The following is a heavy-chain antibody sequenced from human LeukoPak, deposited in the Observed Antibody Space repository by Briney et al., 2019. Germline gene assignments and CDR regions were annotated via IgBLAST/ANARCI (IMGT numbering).Heavy chain of an antibody. Sequence: GGSLRLSCAASGFTFSSYSMNWVRQAPGKGLEWVAFIRYDGSNKYYADSVKGRFTISRDNSKNTLYLQMNSLRAEDTAVYYCAKTSSSWYDYWGQGTLVTVSS. D-gene: IGHD6-13*01. J-gene: IGHJ4*02. CDR2: IRYDGSNK. CDR3: AKTSSSWYDY. V-gene: IGHV3-30*02. CDR1: GFTFSSYS.